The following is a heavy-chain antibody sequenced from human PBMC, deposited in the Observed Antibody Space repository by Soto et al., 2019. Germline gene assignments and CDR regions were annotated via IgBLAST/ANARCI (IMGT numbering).Heavy chain of an antibody. J-gene: IGHJ3*02. D-gene: IGHD1-26*01. V-gene: IGHV3-15*07. CDR3: TTSGRGSYFVAFDI. Sequence: EVQLVESGGGLVKPGGSLRLSCAASGFTFSNAWMNWVRQAPGKGLEWVGRIKSKTDGGTTDYAAPVKGRFTISRDDSKNTLYLQLNILKTDDTAVYYCTTSGRGSYFVAFDIWGQGTMVTVSS. CDR2: IKSKTDGGTT. CDR1: GFTFSNAW.